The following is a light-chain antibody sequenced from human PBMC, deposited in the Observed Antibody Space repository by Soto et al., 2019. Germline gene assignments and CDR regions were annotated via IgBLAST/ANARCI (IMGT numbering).Light chain of an antibody. J-gene: IGKJ5*01. CDR2: GAS. V-gene: IGKV1-39*01. CDR3: QQSYTTSIT. CDR1: QTISSW. Sequence: DIQMTQSPSTLSASVGDRVTITCRASQTISSWLSWYQQKPGKAPKLLIYGASTLQGGVPSRFSGSGSGTDFTLTISSLQPEDFATYYCQQSYTTSITFGQGTRLEIK.